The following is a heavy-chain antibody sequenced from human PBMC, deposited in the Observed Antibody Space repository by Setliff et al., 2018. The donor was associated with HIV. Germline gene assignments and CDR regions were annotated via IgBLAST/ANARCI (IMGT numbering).Heavy chain of an antibody. J-gene: IGHJ4*02. D-gene: IGHD6-19*01. V-gene: IGHV3-53*01. CDR2: IYSGGST. Sequence: GGSLRLSCAASGFTVSTYYMSWVRQAPGKGLEWVSTIYSGGSTYHADSVKGRFTLSRDTSKNTLFLQMNSLRGEDTAVYYCVSSVWPNNADYWGQGTLVTVSS. CDR3: VSSVWPNNADY. CDR1: GFTVSTYY.